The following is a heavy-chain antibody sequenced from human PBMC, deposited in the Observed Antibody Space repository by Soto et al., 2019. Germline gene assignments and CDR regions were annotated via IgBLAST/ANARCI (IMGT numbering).Heavy chain of an antibody. CDR1: GCTVSSNY. V-gene: IGHV3-66*01. D-gene: IGHD2-2*01. J-gene: IGHJ4*02. CDR3: ASSLGYCSSTSCLYFDY. CDR2: IYSGGST. Sequence: EVQLVESGGGLVQPGGSLRLSCAASGCTVSSNYMSWVRQAPGKGLEWVSVIYSGGSTYYADSVKGRFTISRDNSKNTLYLQMNSLRAEDTAVYYCASSLGYCSSTSCLYFDYWGQGTLVTVSS.